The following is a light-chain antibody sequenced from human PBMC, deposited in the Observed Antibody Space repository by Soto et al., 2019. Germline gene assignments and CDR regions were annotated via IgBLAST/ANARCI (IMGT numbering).Light chain of an antibody. Sequence: QSALTQPASVSGSPGQSITLSCTGTSSDVGGNHVSWYQQHPGKAPRLIIYDVSNRPSGISNRFYGSKSDNTASLTISGLQADDEADYYCSSHTSTSRYVFGTGTQLTVL. J-gene: IGLJ1*01. CDR3: SSHTSTSRYV. CDR2: DVS. V-gene: IGLV2-14*03. CDR1: SSDVGGNH.